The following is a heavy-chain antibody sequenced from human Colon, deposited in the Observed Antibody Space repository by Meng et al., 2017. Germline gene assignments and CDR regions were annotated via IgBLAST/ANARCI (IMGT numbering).Heavy chain of an antibody. CDR2: IYYTGNT. Sequence: QVQLQESGPGLVRPSETLSLTFTVSGASVSSGDYYWSWIRQPPGKGLEWLGYIYYTGNTNYNPSLKNRVTISLDTSNNQFSLKLTSMTAADAAIYYCARVNGDFDEAWFDPWGQGTLVTVSS. CDR3: ARVNGDFDEAWFDP. V-gene: IGHV4-61*08. J-gene: IGHJ5*02. CDR1: GASVSSGDYY. D-gene: IGHD2-21*02.